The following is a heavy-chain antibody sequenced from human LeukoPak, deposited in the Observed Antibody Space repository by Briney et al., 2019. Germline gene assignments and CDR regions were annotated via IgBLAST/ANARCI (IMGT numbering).Heavy chain of an antibody. Sequence: ASVKVSCKASGYTFTSYGISWVRQAPGQGLEWMGWISAYNGNTNYAQKLQGRGTMTTDTSTSTAYMELRSLRSDDTAVYYCARAQLPRAYYDFWSGPPRFDPWGQGTLVTVSS. V-gene: IGHV1-18*01. CDR3: ARAQLPRAYYDFWSGPPRFDP. D-gene: IGHD3-3*01. CDR2: ISAYNGNT. CDR1: GYTFTSYG. J-gene: IGHJ5*02.